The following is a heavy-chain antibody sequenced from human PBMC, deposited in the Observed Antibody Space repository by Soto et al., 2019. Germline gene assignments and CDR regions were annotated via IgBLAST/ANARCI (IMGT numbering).Heavy chain of an antibody. CDR3: GRGFLAYYYGVDV. J-gene: IGHJ6*02. CDR1: GFTFNDYG. Sequence: EVQLVESGGGLVQPGRSLRLSCAASGFTFNDYGMHWVRQTPGKGLEWVSGISWSSDNIGYADSVKGRFTISRDNAKKDLSLQMNSLRAEDRAVYYCGRGFLAYYYGVDVCGQGTAVIVS. V-gene: IGHV3-9*01. D-gene: IGHD3-10*01. CDR2: ISWSSDNI.